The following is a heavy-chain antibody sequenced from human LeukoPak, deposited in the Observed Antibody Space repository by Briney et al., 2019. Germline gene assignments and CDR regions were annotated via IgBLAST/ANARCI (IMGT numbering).Heavy chain of an antibody. J-gene: IGHJ5*02. Sequence: SETLSLTCTVSGGSISSYYWSWIRQPAGKGLEWIGRIYTSGSTNYNPSLKSRVTMSVDTSKNQFSLKLSSVTAADTAVYYCARDRGYSGYDWRYNWFDPWGQGTLVTVSS. V-gene: IGHV4-4*07. CDR1: GGSISSYY. D-gene: IGHD5-12*01. CDR2: IYTSGST. CDR3: ARDRGYSGYDWRYNWFDP.